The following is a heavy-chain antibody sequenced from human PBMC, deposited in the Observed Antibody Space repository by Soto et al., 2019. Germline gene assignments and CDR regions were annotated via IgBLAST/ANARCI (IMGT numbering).Heavy chain of an antibody. J-gene: IGHJ6*02. Sequence: QVQLVQTGAEVKKPGSSVKVSCKASGGTFSSYAISWVRQAPGQGLEWMGGIIPIFGTANYAQKFQGRVTITADESTSTAYMELSSLRSEDTAVYYCARGTGYSTPYYYYGMDVWGQGTTVTVSS. CDR3: ARGTGYSTPYYYYGMDV. CDR2: IIPIFGTA. D-gene: IGHD6-13*01. CDR1: GGTFSSYA. V-gene: IGHV1-69*12.